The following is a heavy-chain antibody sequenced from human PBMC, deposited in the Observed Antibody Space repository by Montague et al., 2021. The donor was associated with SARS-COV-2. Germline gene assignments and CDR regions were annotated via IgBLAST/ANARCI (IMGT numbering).Heavy chain of an antibody. CDR2: IKPDGSDK. Sequence: SLRLSCAASGFSFSPFWMTWVRQAPGKGLKWVARIKPDGSDKYYVESVKGRFTISRDNARNSLYLQLNNLRAEDTAVYYCARDPNWGAHWGQGNLVTVSS. CDR1: GFSFSPFW. D-gene: IGHD7-27*01. CDR3: ARDPNWGAH. J-gene: IGHJ4*02. V-gene: IGHV3-7*05.